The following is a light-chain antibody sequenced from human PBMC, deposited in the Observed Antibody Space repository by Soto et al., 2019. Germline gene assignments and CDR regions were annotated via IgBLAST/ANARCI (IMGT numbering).Light chain of an antibody. CDR1: QSVITRS. CDR2: GAS. J-gene: IGKJ1*01. V-gene: IGKV3-20*01. Sequence: LTQSPATLSVSPGERATLSCRASQSVITRSLAWYQQKPGQAPRLLSAGASSRAADIPDRFSGSGSGTDFTLTINRLEPEDFAVYYCQQYDSSPRTFGQGTKVDI. CDR3: QQYDSSPRT.